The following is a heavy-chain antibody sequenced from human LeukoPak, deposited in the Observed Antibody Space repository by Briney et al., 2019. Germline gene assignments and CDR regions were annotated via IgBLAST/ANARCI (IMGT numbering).Heavy chain of an antibody. J-gene: IGHJ4*02. V-gene: IGHV3-7*01. CDR2: IKEDGSAK. Sequence: PGGSLRLSCAASGFTFSSYWMGWVRQAPGKGLEWVANIKEDGSAKYYVDSVQGRFTISRDNAKNSLFLQMDSLRAEDTAVYYCARDGGRNFDHWGQGTLVTVSS. CDR3: ARDGGRNFDH. CDR1: GFTFSSYW.